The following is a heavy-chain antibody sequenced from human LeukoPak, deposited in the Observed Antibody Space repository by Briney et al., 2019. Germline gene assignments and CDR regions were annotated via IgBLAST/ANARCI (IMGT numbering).Heavy chain of an antibody. CDR2: ISSSGSTI. D-gene: IGHD3-9*01. J-gene: IGHJ4*02. Sequence: AGGSLRLSCAASGFTFSSYEMNWVRQAPGKGLEWVSYISSSGSTIYYADSVKGRFTISRDNAKNSLYLQMNSLRAEDTAVYYCARTGWFVTGYDYWGQGTLVTVSS. CDR1: GFTFSSYE. CDR3: ARTGWFVTGYDY. V-gene: IGHV3-48*03.